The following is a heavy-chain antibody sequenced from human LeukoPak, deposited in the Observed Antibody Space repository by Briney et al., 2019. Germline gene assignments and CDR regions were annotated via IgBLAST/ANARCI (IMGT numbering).Heavy chain of an antibody. Sequence: GGSLRLSCAASGFTFSSYEMNWVRQAPGKALEWVSYISSSGSTIYYADSVKGRFTISRDNAKNSLYLQMNSLRAEDTAVYYCASDTFFNYYYMDVWGKGTTVTVSS. D-gene: IGHD3-3*01. CDR2: ISSSGSTI. CDR3: ASDTFFNYYYMDV. CDR1: GFTFSSYE. J-gene: IGHJ6*03. V-gene: IGHV3-48*03.